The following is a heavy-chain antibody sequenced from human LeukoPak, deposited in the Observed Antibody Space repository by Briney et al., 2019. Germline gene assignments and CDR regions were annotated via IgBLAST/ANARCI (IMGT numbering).Heavy chain of an antibody. Sequence: WETLSLTCTVSGGSISSYYWTWIRQPPGKGLEWIGYIYYSGSTNYNPSLKSRVTISLDTSKHQVSLKLNSVTAADTAVYFCARTAWGYAFDIWGQGTMVTVSS. CDR2: IYYSGST. CDR1: GGSISSYY. CDR3: ARTAWGYAFDI. J-gene: IGHJ3*02. D-gene: IGHD7-27*01. V-gene: IGHV4-59*01.